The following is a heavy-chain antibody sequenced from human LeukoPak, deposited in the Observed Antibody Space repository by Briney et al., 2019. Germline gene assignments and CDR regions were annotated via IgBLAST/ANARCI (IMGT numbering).Heavy chain of an antibody. D-gene: IGHD3-3*01. CDR1: GGAFSGYY. CDR2: INHSGST. CDR3: ARVRGSRITIFGVVITQDNSFDY. Sequence: PSETLSLTCAVYGGAFSGYYWGWIRQPPGKGLEWIGEINHSGSTNYNPSLKSRVTISVDTSKNQFSLKLSSVTAADTAVYYCARVRGSRITIFGVVITQDNSFDYWGQGTLVTVSS. V-gene: IGHV4-34*01. J-gene: IGHJ4*02.